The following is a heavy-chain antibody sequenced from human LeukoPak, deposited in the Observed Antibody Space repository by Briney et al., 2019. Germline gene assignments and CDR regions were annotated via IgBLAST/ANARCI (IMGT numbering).Heavy chain of an antibody. CDR3: VRRRGTVITVYYFDV. D-gene: IGHD4-17*01. CDR2: ISSSSAYI. Sequence: PGGSLRLSCAASGFTFSGYAMNWVRQAPGKGLEWVSSISSSSAYISYADSVRGRFTISRDNAKDSVYLQMNSPRVEDTAVYYCVRRRGTVITVYYFDVWGQGALVTVSS. J-gene: IGHJ4*02. CDR1: GFTFSGYA. V-gene: IGHV3-21*01.